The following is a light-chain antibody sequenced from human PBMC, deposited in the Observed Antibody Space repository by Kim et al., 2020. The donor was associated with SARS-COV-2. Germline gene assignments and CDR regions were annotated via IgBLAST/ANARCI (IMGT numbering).Light chain of an antibody. Sequence: HSITISCTGTSSDVGGYNYVSWYQQHPGKAPKLMIYDVSKRPSGVSNRFSGSKSGNTASLTISGLRAEDEADYYCSSYTSSSTLVFGGGTKLTVL. CDR3: SSYTSSSTLV. CDR2: DVS. CDR1: SSDVGGYNY. J-gene: IGLJ3*02. V-gene: IGLV2-14*04.